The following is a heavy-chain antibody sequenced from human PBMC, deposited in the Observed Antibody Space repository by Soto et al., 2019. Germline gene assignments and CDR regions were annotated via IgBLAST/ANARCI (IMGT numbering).Heavy chain of an antibody. CDR1: GDSIRGYY. CDR2: IYQGGST. J-gene: IGHJ4*02. V-gene: IGHV4-59*01. D-gene: IGHD1-26*01. CDR3: ARGRGGTLRYFDY. Sequence: TSETLSLTCTVSGDSIRGYYWSWIRQPPGKGLEWIGYIYQGGSTNYNPSLKSRVTISQDTSKSQFSLKLSSVTTADTAVYYCARGRGGTLRYFDYWGQGTLVTVSS.